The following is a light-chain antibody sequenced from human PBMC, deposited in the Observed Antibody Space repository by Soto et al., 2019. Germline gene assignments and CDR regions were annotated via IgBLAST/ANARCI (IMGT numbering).Light chain of an antibody. CDR1: SGHKTYI. V-gene: IGLV4-60*02. CDR3: ETWDSYTRV. CDR2: VEGSGSY. J-gene: IGLJ3*02. Sequence: QPVLTQSSSASASLGSSVKVTCTLSSGHKTYIIAWHQQQPGKAPRYLMKVEGSGSYNKGSGVPDRFSGSSSGADRYLTISNLQFEDEADYYCETWDSYTRVFGGGTKLTVL.